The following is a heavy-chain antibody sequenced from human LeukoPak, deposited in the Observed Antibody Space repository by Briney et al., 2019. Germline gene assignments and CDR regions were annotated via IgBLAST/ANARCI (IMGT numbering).Heavy chain of an antibody. CDR2: IIPIFGTA. J-gene: IGHJ4*02. V-gene: IGHV1-69*05. CDR1: GGTFSSYA. D-gene: IGHD5-12*01. CDR3: SFSGRLRTNAHTDY. Sequence: ASVKVSCKASGGTFSSYAISWVRQAPGQGLEWMGGIIPIFGTANYAQKFQGRVTITTDESTSTAYMELSRLRSEDTAVYCCSFSGRLRTNAHTDYWGQGTLVTVSS.